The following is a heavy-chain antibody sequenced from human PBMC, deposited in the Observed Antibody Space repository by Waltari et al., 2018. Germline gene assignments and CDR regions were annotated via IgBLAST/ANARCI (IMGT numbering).Heavy chain of an antibody. V-gene: IGHV4-4*02. CDR1: GDSISGNYW. CDR2: VHHSGKT. J-gene: IGHJ4*02. Sequence: QVQLQESGQRLVKPSGTLSLTCAVSGDSISGNYWWSWVRQSPEKGLEWMGQVHHSGKTHYNPSLQSRVTISLDKPKNQFSLNLNSVTAADTAVYYCAGDRAIGLFFDYWGRGTLVTVSS. D-gene: IGHD2-2*01. CDR3: AGDRAIGLFFDY.